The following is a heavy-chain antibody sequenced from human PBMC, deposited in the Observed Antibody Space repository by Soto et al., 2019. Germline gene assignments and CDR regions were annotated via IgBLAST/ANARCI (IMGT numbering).Heavy chain of an antibody. CDR2: IYYSGST. Sequence: SETLSLTCTVSGGSISSGGYYWSWIRQHPGKGLEWIGYIYYSGSTYYNPSLKSRVTISVDTSKNQFSLKLSSVTAADTAVYYCARDVGYCSGGSCYPVGWFDPGAREPWSPSPQ. CDR1: GGSISSGGYY. CDR3: ARDVGYCSGGSCYPVGWFDP. J-gene: IGHJ5*02. D-gene: IGHD2-15*01. V-gene: IGHV4-31*03.